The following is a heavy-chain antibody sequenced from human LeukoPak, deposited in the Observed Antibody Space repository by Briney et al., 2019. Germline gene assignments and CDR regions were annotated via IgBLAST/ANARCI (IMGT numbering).Heavy chain of an antibody. CDR2: IKEDGSEK. CDR3: AKSGSSVFWS. Sequence: QSGESLRLSCAASGFTFTNHWMSWVRHAPGKGLEWVANIKEDGSEKYYVDSVKGRFTVSRDNVKNSLFLQMNSLRVDDTAVYYCAKSGSSVFWSWGQGTLVTVSP. D-gene: IGHD3-3*02. CDR1: GFTFTNHW. V-gene: IGHV3-7*03. J-gene: IGHJ5*02.